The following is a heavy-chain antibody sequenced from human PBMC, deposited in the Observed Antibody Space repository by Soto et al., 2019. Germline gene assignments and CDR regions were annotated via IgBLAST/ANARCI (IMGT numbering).Heavy chain of an antibody. CDR1: GFTFSCFE. Sequence: GGSLRLSCAASGFTFSCFEMNWVRQAPGKGLEWISYITSSGGTTYYSDSVKRRFTISRDNAKNSLYLQMNSLRADDTALYYFAREFCSDTGCHYFDLWGLGTLVTVSS. J-gene: IGHJ4*01. V-gene: IGHV3-48*03. CDR2: ITSSGGTT. CDR3: AREFCSDTGCHYFDL. D-gene: IGHD2-2*01.